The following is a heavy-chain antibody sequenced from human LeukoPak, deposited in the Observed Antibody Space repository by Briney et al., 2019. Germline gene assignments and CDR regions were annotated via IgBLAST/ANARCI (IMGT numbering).Heavy chain of an antibody. CDR2: ISGSGGST. Sequence: GGSLRLSCAASGLTFSSYAMSWVRQAPGKGLEWVSVISGSGGSTYYADSVKGRFTISRDNSKNMLYLQMSSLRAEDTAVYYCAKSAVRGVIHYGMDVWDKGTTVTASS. J-gene: IGHJ6*04. D-gene: IGHD3-10*01. V-gene: IGHV3-23*01. CDR1: GLTFSSYA. CDR3: AKSAVRGVIHYGMDV.